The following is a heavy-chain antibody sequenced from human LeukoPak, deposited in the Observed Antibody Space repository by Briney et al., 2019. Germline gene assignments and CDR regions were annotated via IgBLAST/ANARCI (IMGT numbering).Heavy chain of an antibody. Sequence: KPSETLSLTRTVSGGSISSYYWSWIRQPPGKGLEWIGYIYYSGSTNYNPSLKSRVTISVDTSKNQFSLKLSSVTAADTAVYYCARVSITMVRGVILYYFDYWGQGTLVTVSS. CDR3: ARVSITMVRGVILYYFDY. CDR1: GGSISSYY. D-gene: IGHD3-10*01. CDR2: IYYSGST. V-gene: IGHV4-59*01. J-gene: IGHJ4*02.